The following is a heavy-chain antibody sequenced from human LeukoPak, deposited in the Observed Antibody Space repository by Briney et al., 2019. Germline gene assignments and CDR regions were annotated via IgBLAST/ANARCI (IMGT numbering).Heavy chain of an antibody. V-gene: IGHV4-59*11. J-gene: IGHJ5*02. D-gene: IGHD3-3*01. Sequence: SETLSLTCAVSGGSISSHYWNWIRQPPGKGLEWIGYIYYSGSTNYNPSLKSRVTISVDTSKNQFSLKLSSVTAADTAVYYCAVGRYDFWSGYLNWFDPWGQRTLVTVSS. CDR3: AVGRYDFWSGYLNWFDP. CDR2: IYYSGST. CDR1: GGSISSHY.